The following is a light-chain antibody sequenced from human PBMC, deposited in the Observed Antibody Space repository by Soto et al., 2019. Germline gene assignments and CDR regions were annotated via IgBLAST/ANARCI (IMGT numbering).Light chain of an antibody. CDR1: QGISSW. V-gene: IGKV1-5*01. J-gene: IGKJ1*01. CDR2: AAS. CDR3: QQYKSYLRT. Sequence: DIQMTQSPSTLSASVGDRVTITCRASQGISSWLAWYQQKPGKAPKLLIYAASTLERGVSSRFSGRGSGTELTLTINSLQDEDFATYYCQQYKSYLRTFGQGTKVDIK.